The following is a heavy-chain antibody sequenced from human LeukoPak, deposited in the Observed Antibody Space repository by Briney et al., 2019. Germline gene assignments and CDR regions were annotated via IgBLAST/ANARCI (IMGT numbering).Heavy chain of an antibody. J-gene: IGHJ4*02. Sequence: ASVKVSCKASNYTFPNYGISWVRQAPGQGLEWMGWISGYNGNTNYAQKLQGRVTMTTDTSTSTAYMELRSLRSDDTAVYYCARDQWLVARGLFDYWGQGTLVTVSS. CDR2: ISGYNGNT. D-gene: IGHD6-19*01. CDR3: ARDQWLVARGLFDY. CDR1: NYTFPNYG. V-gene: IGHV1-18*01.